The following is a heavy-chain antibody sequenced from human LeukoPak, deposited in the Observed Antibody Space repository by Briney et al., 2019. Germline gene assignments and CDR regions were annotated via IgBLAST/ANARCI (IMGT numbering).Heavy chain of an antibody. V-gene: IGHV3-23*01. Sequence: HAGGSLRLSCTASGFTFSSYAMSWVRQAPGKGLEWVSAISGSGGSTYYADSVKGRFTISRDNAKNSLYLQMNSLRVEDTAVYYCARDSEWLPDYWGQGTLVTVSS. CDR2: ISGSGGST. J-gene: IGHJ4*02. CDR3: ARDSEWLPDY. D-gene: IGHD5-12*01. CDR1: GFTFSSYA.